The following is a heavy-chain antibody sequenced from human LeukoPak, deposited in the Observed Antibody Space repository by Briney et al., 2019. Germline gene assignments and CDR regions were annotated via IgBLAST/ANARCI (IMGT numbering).Heavy chain of an antibody. V-gene: IGHV1-18*01. CDR3: ARAEWCGGDCYFDY. Sequence: GASVKVSCKASSYTFTSYGISWVRQAPGQGLEWMGWISAYNGNTNYAQKLQGRVTMTTDTSTSTAYMELRSLRSDDTAVYYCARAEWCGGDCYFDYWGQGTLVTVSS. CDR1: SYTFTSYG. D-gene: IGHD2-21*02. J-gene: IGHJ4*02. CDR2: ISAYNGNT.